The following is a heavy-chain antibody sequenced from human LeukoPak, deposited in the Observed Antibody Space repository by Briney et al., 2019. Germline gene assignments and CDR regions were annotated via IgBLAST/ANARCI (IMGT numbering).Heavy chain of an antibody. V-gene: IGHV1-2*02. Sequence: ASVKLSCKASGYTFTGYYMHWVRQAPGQGLEWMGWINPNSGGTNYAQKFQGRVTMTRDTSISTAYMELSRLRSDDTAVYYCARDDLDDSSGYYRFDYWGQGTLVTASS. CDR3: ARDDLDDSSGYYRFDY. J-gene: IGHJ4*02. CDR2: INPNSGGT. D-gene: IGHD3-22*01. CDR1: GYTFTGYY.